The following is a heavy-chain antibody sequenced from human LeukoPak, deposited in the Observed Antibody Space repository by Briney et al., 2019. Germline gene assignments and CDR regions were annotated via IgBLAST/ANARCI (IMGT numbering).Heavy chain of an antibody. Sequence: GSLRLSCAASGFTFSSYAMHWVRQAPGKGLEWVAVISYDGSNKYYADSVKGRFAISRDNSKNTPYLQMNSLRAEDTAVYYCAREAGVWFDPWGQGTLVTVSS. V-gene: IGHV3-30*01. D-gene: IGHD3-10*01. CDR1: GFTFSSYA. J-gene: IGHJ5*02. CDR3: AREAGVWFDP. CDR2: ISYDGSNK.